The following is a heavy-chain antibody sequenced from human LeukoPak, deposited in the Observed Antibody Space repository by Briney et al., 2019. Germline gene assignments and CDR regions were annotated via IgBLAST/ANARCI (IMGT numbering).Heavy chain of an antibody. D-gene: IGHD1-1*01. Sequence: SETLSLTCTVSGGSISSYYWGWIRQPPGKGLEWIGEINHSGSTNYNPSLKSRVTISVDTSKNQFSLNLNSVTAADTAVYYCARRGRTALDAFDVWGQGTLVTVSS. V-gene: IGHV4-34*01. CDR2: INHSGST. CDR3: ARRGRTALDAFDV. J-gene: IGHJ3*01. CDR1: GGSISSYY.